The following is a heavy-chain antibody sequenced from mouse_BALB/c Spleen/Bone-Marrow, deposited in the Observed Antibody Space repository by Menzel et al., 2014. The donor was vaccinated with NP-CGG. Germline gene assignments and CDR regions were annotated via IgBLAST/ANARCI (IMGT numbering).Heavy chain of an antibody. J-gene: IGHJ3*01. CDR1: GFNIKDTY. Sequence: DVQLQEYGAELVKPGASVKLSCPAPGFNIKDTYMHWVKQRPEQGLEWIGRIDPAHGNTKYDPKFQGKATITADTSSNTAYLQLSSLTSEDTAVYYCASYYYGSSLFAYWGQGTLVTVSA. V-gene: IGHV14-3*02. D-gene: IGHD1-1*01. CDR3: ASYYYGSSLFAY. CDR2: IDPAHGNT.